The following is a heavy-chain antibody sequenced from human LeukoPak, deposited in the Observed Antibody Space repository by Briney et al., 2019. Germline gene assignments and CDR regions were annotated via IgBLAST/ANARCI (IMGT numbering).Heavy chain of an antibody. Sequence: PGGSLRLSCAASGFTFNSYDMHWVRQAPGKGLEWVAFIRYDANIKYFADSVKGRFTISRDTSKNTLYLQMNSLRAEDTAVYHCAKGRYYDSSGYPIDFWGQGTLVTVSS. CDR1: GFTFNSYD. CDR2: IRYDANIK. J-gene: IGHJ4*02. D-gene: IGHD3-22*01. V-gene: IGHV3-30*02. CDR3: AKGRYYDSSGYPIDF.